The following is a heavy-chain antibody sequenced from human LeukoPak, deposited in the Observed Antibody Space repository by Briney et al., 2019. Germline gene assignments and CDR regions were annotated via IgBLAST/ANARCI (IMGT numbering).Heavy chain of an antibody. Sequence: PSETLSLTCTVSGGSISSGGYYWSWIRQHPGKGLEWIGYIYYSGSTYYNPSLKSRVTISVDTSKNQFSLKLSSVTAADTAVYYCARWIVVVPAAPSFDYWGQATLVTVSS. CDR2: IYYSGST. CDR3: ARWIVVVPAAPSFDY. D-gene: IGHD2-2*01. V-gene: IGHV4-31*03. CDR1: GGSISSGGYY. J-gene: IGHJ4*02.